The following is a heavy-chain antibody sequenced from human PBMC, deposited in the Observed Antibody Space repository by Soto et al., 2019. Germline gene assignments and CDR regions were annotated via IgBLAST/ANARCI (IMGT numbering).Heavy chain of an antibody. D-gene: IGHD3-16*01. CDR2: ISAYNGNT. CDR1: GYTFTSYG. CDR3: AITAALHGDYYYYGMDV. Sequence: ASVKVSCKASGYTFTSYGISWVRQAPGQGLEWMGWISAYNGNTNYAQKLQGRVTMTTDTSTSTAYMELRSLRSDDTAVYYCAITAALHGDYYYYGMDVWGQGTTVTVSS. J-gene: IGHJ6*02. V-gene: IGHV1-18*01.